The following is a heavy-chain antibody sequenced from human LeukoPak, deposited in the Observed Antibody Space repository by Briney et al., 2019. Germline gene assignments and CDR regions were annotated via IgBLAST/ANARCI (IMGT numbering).Heavy chain of an antibody. V-gene: IGHV3-7*01. CDR2: IKQDGSEK. CDR3: AREVGRGSSSSFDY. CDR1: GFTFSSYW. Sequence: GGSLRLSCAASGFTFSSYWMSWVRQAPGKGLEWVANIKQDGSEKYYVDSVKGRFTISRDNAKNSLYLQMNSLRAEDTAVYYCAREVGRGSSSSFDYWGQGTLVTVSS. J-gene: IGHJ4*02. D-gene: IGHD6-6*01.